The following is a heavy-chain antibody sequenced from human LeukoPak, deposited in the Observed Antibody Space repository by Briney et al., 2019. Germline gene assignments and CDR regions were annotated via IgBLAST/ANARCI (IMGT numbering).Heavy chain of an antibody. J-gene: IGHJ4*02. CDR2: INPNSGGT. CDR3: ARDHGQTGYDF. CDR1: GYTFTDYY. D-gene: IGHD1-1*01. Sequence: GASVKVSCKASGYTFTDYYMHWVRQAPGQGLEWMGWINPNSGGTYYGQNFQDRVTMTRDTSISTAYMELSGLRFDDTAVYYCARDHGQTGYDFWGQGTLVTVS. V-gene: IGHV1-2*02.